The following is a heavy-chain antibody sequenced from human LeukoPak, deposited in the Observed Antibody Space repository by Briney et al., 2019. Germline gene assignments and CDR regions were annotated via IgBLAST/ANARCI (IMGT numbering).Heavy chain of an antibody. J-gene: IGHJ4*02. CDR2: ISNSGST. CDR1: GDSISIYY. Sequence: SETLSPTCTVSGDSISIYYWTWIRQPPGNGLEWNGYISNSGSTNNTPSLKSRVTISVDTSKKQVSLKLRSVTAADTAVYYCARVRGYSYGYLDYWGQGTLVTVSS. CDR3: ARVRGYSYGYLDY. V-gene: IGHV4-59*08. D-gene: IGHD5-18*01.